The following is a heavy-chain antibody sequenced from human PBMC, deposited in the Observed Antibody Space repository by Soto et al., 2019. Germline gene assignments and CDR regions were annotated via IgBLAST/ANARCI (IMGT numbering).Heavy chain of an antibody. CDR1: DDSISDSRYY. CDR2: ISHDGHA. J-gene: IGHJ5*02. CDR3: ARQVYGDYLGGNWFDP. D-gene: IGHD4-17*01. V-gene: IGHV4-39*01. Sequence: SETLSLTCSVLDDSISDSRYYWGWIRQSPEKGLEWIGSISHDGHAYYNPPLKSRVTLFADTSRNQFSLKMKSVTVADTALYFCARQVYGDYLGGNWFDPWGQAAPVTVSS.